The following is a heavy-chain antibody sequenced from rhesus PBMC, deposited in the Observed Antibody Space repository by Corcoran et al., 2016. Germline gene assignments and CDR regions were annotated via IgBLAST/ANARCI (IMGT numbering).Heavy chain of an antibody. Sequence: EVQLVETGGGLVKPGVSLKLSCAASGFTFSSYGMSWVRQAPGNGLEWVSAINSGGGNTYESDYVKGRFTSTRDNSKNTLSLQMNSMRADETAVYDCAKDQYGNDGYLDYWGQRVLVTVSS. CDR2: INSGGGNT. D-gene: IGHD1-14*01. CDR3: AKDQYGNDGYLDY. V-gene: IGHV3S5*01. CDR1: GFTFSSYG. J-gene: IGHJ4*01.